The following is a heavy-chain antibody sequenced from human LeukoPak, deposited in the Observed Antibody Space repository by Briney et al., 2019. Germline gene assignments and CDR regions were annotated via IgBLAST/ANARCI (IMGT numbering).Heavy chain of an antibody. CDR3: ARESNIGWYPYYYYYMDV. V-gene: IGHV3-7*01. CDR1: GFTFSSYW. J-gene: IGHJ6*03. D-gene: IGHD6-19*01. Sequence: GGSLRLSCAASGFTFSSYWMSWVRQAPGKGLEWVDNIKQDGSEKYYVDSVKGRFTISRDNAKNSLYLQMNSLRAEDTAVYYCARESNIGWYPYYYYYMDVWGQGTTVTVSS. CDR2: IKQDGSEK.